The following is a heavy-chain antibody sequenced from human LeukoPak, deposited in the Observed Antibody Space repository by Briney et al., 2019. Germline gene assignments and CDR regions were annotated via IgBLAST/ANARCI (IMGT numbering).Heavy chain of an antibody. CDR1: VGTFSSYA. Sequence: VKDSCKASVGTFSSYAISWVRQAPGQGLEWMGRIIPIFGTANYAQKFQGRVTIAPDESASTAYMELSSLRSEDTAVYYCARSRREEADSSCLYNVHRGVDLYYWGQGTRVTVSS. CDR2: IIPIFGTA. CDR3: ARSRREEADSSCLYNVHRGVDLYY. V-gene: IGHV1-69*01. J-gene: IGHJ4*02. D-gene: IGHD6-19*01.